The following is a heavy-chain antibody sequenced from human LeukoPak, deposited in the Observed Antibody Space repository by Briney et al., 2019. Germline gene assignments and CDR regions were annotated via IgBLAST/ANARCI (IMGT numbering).Heavy chain of an antibody. CDR1: GFTFSSFA. J-gene: IGHJ3*02. V-gene: IGHV3-23*01. Sequence: GGSLRLSCTASGFTFSSFAMHWVRQAPGKGLEWVSSISASGGSTWYADSVKGRFTLSRDNSKNTLYLQMNSLRAEDTAVYYCARDESLGDLWSGYFDAFDIWGQGTMVTVSS. CDR3: ARDESLGDLWSGYFDAFDI. D-gene: IGHD3-3*01. CDR2: ISASGGST.